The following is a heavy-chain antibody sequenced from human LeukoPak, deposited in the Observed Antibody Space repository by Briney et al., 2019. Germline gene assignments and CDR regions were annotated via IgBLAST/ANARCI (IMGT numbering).Heavy chain of an antibody. J-gene: IGHJ4*02. D-gene: IGHD6-6*01. Sequence: GGFLRLSCAASGFTVSSSYMSWVRQAPGRGLEWVAIIYSGGDTYYADSVKGRFTISRDNSKNTMFLQMNGLRAGDTAVYFCTRVIEARHSDYWGQGTLVTVSS. CDR3: TRVIEARHSDY. CDR2: IYSGGDT. CDR1: GFTVSSSY. V-gene: IGHV3-66*01.